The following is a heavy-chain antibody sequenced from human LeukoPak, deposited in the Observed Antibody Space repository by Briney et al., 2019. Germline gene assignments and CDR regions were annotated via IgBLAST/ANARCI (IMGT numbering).Heavy chain of an antibody. V-gene: IGHV3-30*18. CDR2: ISYDGSNE. CDR1: GFTFSSFG. D-gene: IGHD3-10*01. Sequence: GGSLRLSCAASGFTFSSFGMHWVRQAPGKGLEWVTFISYDGSNEYYADSVKGRFTISRDNSKNTLYLQMYSLRAEDTAVYYCAKGYGSGSLSFDYWGQGTLVTVSS. CDR3: AKGYGSGSLSFDY. J-gene: IGHJ4*02.